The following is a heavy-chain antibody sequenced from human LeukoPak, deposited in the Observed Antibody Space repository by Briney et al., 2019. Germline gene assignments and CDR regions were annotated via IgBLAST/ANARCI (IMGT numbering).Heavy chain of an antibody. V-gene: IGHV3-74*01. CDR1: GFSFSGHW. Sequence: PGGSLRLSCTASGFSFSGHWMHWARQLPGKGLVWVSRIGPTGSTTSYADSVKGRFTVSRDNAKNTLYLQVNNLRAEDTAVYYCARGPNSNWSGLDFWGQGTLLTASS. J-gene: IGHJ4*02. D-gene: IGHD6-6*01. CDR3: ARGPNSNWSGLDF. CDR2: IGPTGSTT.